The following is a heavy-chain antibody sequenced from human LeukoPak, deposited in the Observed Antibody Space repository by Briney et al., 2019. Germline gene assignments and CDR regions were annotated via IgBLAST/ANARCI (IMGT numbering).Heavy chain of an antibody. V-gene: IGHV3-7*01. Sequence: PGGSLRLSCEGSGFSFSSYWMSWVRQAPGKGLEWVANIKQDGSEKYYVDSVKGRFTISRDNAKNSLYLQMNSLRAEDTAVYYCARVRRDYYYDSSGYHFDYWGQGTLVTVSS. CDR3: ARVRRDYYYDSSGYHFDY. J-gene: IGHJ4*02. D-gene: IGHD3-22*01. CDR1: GFSFSSYW. CDR2: IKQDGSEK.